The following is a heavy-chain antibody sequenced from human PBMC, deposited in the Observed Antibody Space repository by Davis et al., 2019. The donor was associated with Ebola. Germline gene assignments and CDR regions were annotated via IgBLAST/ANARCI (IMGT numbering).Heavy chain of an antibody. CDR2: IYSGGST. Sequence: GESLKISCAASGFTVSSNYMSWVRQAPGKGLEWVSVIYSGGSTYYADSVKGRFTISRDNSKNTLYLQMNSLRSEDTAVYYCASGQIAAVFRYGMDVWGQGTTVTVSS. J-gene: IGHJ6*02. D-gene: IGHD6-13*01. V-gene: IGHV3-53*05. CDR3: ASGQIAAVFRYGMDV. CDR1: GFTVSSNY.